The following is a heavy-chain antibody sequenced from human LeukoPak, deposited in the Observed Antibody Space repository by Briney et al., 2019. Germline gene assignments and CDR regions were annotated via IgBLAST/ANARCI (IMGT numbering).Heavy chain of an antibody. J-gene: IGHJ4*02. CDR1: GFTFSSYS. CDR2: ISSSSSYI. D-gene: IGHD3-10*01. Sequence: PGGSLRLSCAASGFTFSSYSMNWVRQAPGKGLEWVSSISSSSSYIYYADSVKGRFTISRDNAKNSLYLQMNSLRAEDTAVYYCARDRILWFGELLSDWGQGTLVTVSS. V-gene: IGHV3-21*01. CDR3: ARDRILWFGELLSD.